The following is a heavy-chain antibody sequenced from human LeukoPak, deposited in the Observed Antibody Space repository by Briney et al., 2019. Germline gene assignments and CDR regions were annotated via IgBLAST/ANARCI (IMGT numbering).Heavy chain of an antibody. CDR3: ASTQRGDYFDY. CDR2: ISGSGGST. Sequence: GGSLRLSCAASGFTFSSYSMNWVRQAPGKGLEWVSAISGSGGSTYYADSVKGRFTISRDNSKNTLYLQMNSLRAEDTAVYYCASTQRGDYFDYWGQGTLVTVSS. V-gene: IGHV3-23*01. CDR1: GFTFSSYS. D-gene: IGHD2-15*01. J-gene: IGHJ4*02.